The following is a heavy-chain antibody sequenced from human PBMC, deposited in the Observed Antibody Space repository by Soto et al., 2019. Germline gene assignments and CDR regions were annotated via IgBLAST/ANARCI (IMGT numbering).Heavy chain of an antibody. V-gene: IGHV4-39*01. CDR3: ARPGQYSSGWTGPWEYFQH. J-gene: IGHJ1*01. CDR2: IYYSGKT. CDR1: GGSISRSDYY. D-gene: IGHD6-19*01. Sequence: QLQLQESGPGLVKPSETLSLTCTVSGGSISRSDYYWGWIRQPPGKGLAGIGSIYYSGKTYYNPSHKSRATTSEDTSKNQFSLKLSSVTAADTGVYYCARPGQYSSGWTGPWEYFQHWGQGTLVTVSS.